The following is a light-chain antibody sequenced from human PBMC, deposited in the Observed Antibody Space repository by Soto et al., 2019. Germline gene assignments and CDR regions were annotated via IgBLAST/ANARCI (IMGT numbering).Light chain of an antibody. CDR2: GVS. CDR3: QQYQSGHPIT. Sequence: EIALTQSPGPLSLSPGQRATFSCRPSQSVSSTYLAWYQQKPGQAPRLLIYGVSSRATGIPDRFSGSGSGTDFTLTISRLEPEDFAVYYCQQYQSGHPITFGQGTRLEIK. CDR1: QSVSSTY. V-gene: IGKV3-20*01. J-gene: IGKJ5*01.